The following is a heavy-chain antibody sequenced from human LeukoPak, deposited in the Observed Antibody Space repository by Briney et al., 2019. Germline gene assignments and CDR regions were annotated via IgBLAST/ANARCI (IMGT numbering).Heavy chain of an antibody. D-gene: IGHD7-27*01. CDR2: IYYSRST. CDR1: GVSISSYY. Sequence: SETLSLTCTVSGVSISSYYWSWIRQPPGKGLEWIGYIYYSRSTNYNPSLRSRVTISLEMSKHQFSLNVTSVTAADTAVYYCATNTGTVFDYWGQGALVTVSS. CDR3: ATNTGTVFDY. V-gene: IGHV4-59*01. J-gene: IGHJ4*02.